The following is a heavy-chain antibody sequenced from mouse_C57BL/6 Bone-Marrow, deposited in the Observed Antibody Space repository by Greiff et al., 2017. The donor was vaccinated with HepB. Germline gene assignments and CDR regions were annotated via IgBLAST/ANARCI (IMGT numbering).Heavy chain of an antibody. CDR3: EREETAQASYYFDY. D-gene: IGHD3-2*02. Sequence: QVQLQQPGAELVMPGASVKLSCKASGYTFTSYWMHWVKQRPGQGLEWIGEIDPSDSYTNYNQKFKGKSTLTVDKSSSTAYMQLSSLTSEDSAVYYCEREETAQASYYFDYWGQGSTLTVTS. J-gene: IGHJ2*01. V-gene: IGHV1-69*01. CDR2: IDPSDSYT. CDR1: GYTFTSYW.